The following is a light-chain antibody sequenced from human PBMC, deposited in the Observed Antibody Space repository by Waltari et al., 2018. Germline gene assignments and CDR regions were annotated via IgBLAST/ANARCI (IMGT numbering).Light chain of an antibody. CDR2: DAS. Sequence: DLQMTQSPSSLSASVGDRVTISCRASKNIRSYLSWYQQKPGIAPKLVIYDASSLESGVPSRFSGSGSGTEFTLTISSLQPDDFATYYCQQYTTYSGTFGQGTRLEIK. CDR1: KNIRSY. J-gene: IGKJ5*01. CDR3: QQYTTYSGT. V-gene: IGKV1-5*01.